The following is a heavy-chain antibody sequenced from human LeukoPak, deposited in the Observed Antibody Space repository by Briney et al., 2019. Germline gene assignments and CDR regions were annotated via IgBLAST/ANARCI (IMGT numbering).Heavy chain of an antibody. CDR2: ISENGEST. J-gene: IGHJ4*02. CDR3: ASYFHYGDYASLWY. V-gene: IGHV3-23*01. CDR1: GFTFNTYA. D-gene: IGHD4-17*01. Sequence: GGSLRLSCAASGFTFNTYAMSWVRQAPGKGLEWVSSISENGESTYYADSVKGRFTISRDNSRNTLYLQMNSLRAEDTAVYYCASYFHYGDYASLWYWGQGTLVTISS.